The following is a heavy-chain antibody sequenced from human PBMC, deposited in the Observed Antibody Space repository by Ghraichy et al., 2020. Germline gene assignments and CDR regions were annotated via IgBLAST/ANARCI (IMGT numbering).Heavy chain of an antibody. D-gene: IGHD1-26*01. Sequence: GGSLRLSCAASGFTFSSCAVSWVRQAPGKGLEWVSDISGSGGSTNYADSVKGRFTISRDNSKNTLYLQMNSLRAEDTAVYYCAKDQSGSNWVVDYWGQGTLVTVSS. CDR2: ISGSGGST. J-gene: IGHJ4*02. CDR1: GFTFSSCA. V-gene: IGHV3-23*01. CDR3: AKDQSGSNWVVDY.